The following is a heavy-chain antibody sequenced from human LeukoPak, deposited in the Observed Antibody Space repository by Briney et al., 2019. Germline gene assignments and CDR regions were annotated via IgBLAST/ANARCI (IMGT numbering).Heavy chain of an antibody. Sequence: GGSLRLSCAASGFTFSSYSMNWVRQAPGKGLEWVSSISSSSSYIYYAESVKGRFPISRDNAKNSLYLQMNSLRAEDTAVYYCARDRGEAYGEDYYYYGMDVWGQGTTVTVSS. CDR3: ARDRGEAYGEDYYYYGMDV. CDR2: ISSSSSYI. J-gene: IGHJ6*02. D-gene: IGHD4-17*01. V-gene: IGHV3-21*01. CDR1: GFTFSSYS.